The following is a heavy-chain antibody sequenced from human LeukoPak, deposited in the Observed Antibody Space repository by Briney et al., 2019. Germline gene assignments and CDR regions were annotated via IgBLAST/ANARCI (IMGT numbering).Heavy chain of an antibody. D-gene: IGHD2/OR15-2a*01. Sequence: PGGSLRLSCAASGFTFSSYAMHWVRQAPGKGLEWVAVISYDGSNKYYADSVTGRFTISRDNSKNALYLQMDSLRDEDTAVYSCATGRGYFAIHYYMDVWGKGTTVTVSS. V-gene: IGHV3-30-3*01. CDR3: ATGRGYFAIHYYMDV. J-gene: IGHJ6*03. CDR1: GFTFSSYA. CDR2: ISYDGSNK.